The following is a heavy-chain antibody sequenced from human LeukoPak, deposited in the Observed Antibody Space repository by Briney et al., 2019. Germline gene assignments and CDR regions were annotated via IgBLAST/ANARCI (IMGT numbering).Heavy chain of an antibody. J-gene: IGHJ4*02. CDR2: IIPIFGTA. Sequence: GASVKVSCKASGGTFSSYAISWVRQAPGQGLEWMGGIIPIFGTANYAQKFQGRVTITTDESTSTAYMELRSLRSDDTAVYYCARATGWDSRRIAPDYWGQGTLVTVSS. D-gene: IGHD6-13*01. CDR1: GGTFSSYA. CDR3: ARATGWDSRRIAPDY. V-gene: IGHV1-69*05.